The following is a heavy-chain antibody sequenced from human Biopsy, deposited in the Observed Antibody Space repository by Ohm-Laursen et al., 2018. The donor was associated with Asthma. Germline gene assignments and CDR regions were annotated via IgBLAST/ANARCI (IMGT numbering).Heavy chain of an antibody. Sequence: TQTLTLTCTFSGLSLSTSGGGVGWIRQPPGKALEWLGNIYWDEDKRYSPSLQSRLTITRDTPKDQVVLTMTNMGPVDTGTYYCVHTLVGLKAFDFWGQGTLVTVSS. V-gene: IGHV2-5*02. D-gene: IGHD1-26*01. CDR3: VHTLVGLKAFDF. CDR1: GLSLSTSGGG. CDR2: IYWDEDK. J-gene: IGHJ4*02.